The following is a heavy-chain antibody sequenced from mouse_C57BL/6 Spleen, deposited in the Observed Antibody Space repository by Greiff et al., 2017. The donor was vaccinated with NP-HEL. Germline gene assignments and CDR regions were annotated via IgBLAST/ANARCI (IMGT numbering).Heavy chain of an antibody. V-gene: IGHV1-18*01. CDR3: ARPRENYGGEVFDY. Sequence: EVQLQQSGPELVKPGASVKIPCKASGYTFTDYNMDWVKQSHGTSLEWIGDINPNNGGTIYNQKFKGKATLTVDKSSSTAYMELRSLTSEDTAVYYCARPRENYGGEVFDYWGQGTTLTVSS. D-gene: IGHD2-4*01. J-gene: IGHJ2*01. CDR1: GYTFTDYN. CDR2: INPNNGGT.